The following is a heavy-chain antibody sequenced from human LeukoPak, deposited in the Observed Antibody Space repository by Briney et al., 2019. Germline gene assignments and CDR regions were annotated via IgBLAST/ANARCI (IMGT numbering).Heavy chain of an antibody. CDR3: ARDARGAAAADGPFDI. CDR2: INPSGGST. CDR1: GYTFTSYY. J-gene: IGHJ3*02. V-gene: IGHV1-46*01. D-gene: IGHD6-13*01. Sequence: GASVKVSCKASGYTFTSYYMHWVRQAPGQGLEWMGIINPSGGSTSYAQKFQGRVTMTRDTSITTVYMELSSLTSEGTAVYYCARDARGAAAADGPFDIWGQGTMVTVSS.